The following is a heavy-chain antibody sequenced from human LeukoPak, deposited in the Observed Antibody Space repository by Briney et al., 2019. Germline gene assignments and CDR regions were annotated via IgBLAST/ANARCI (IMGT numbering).Heavy chain of an antibody. CDR3: ARVVQKGHAFDI. CDR1: GGSVSSGTYY. J-gene: IGHJ3*02. D-gene: IGHD2-8*01. V-gene: IGHV4-31*03. CDR2: IYYSGST. Sequence: SETLSLTCTVSGGSVSSGTYYWGWIRQPPGMGLEWIGYIYYSGSTYYNPSLKSRVTISVDTSKNQFSLKLSSVTAADTAVYYCARVVQKGHAFDIWGQGTMVTVSS.